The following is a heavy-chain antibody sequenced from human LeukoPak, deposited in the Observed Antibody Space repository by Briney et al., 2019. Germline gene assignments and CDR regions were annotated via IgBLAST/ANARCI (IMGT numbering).Heavy chain of an antibody. CDR2: INTNTGNP. D-gene: IGHD5-18*01. CDR1: GYTFSIYG. CDR3: ARGKTWIQLHDVDY. V-gene: IGHV7-4-1*02. Sequence: GASVKVSCKASGYTFSIYGMNWVRQAPGQGLEWMGWINTNTGNPTYAQGFTGRFVFSLDTSVSTAYLQISSLKAEDTAVYYCARGKTWIQLHDVDYWGQGTLVTVSS. J-gene: IGHJ4*02.